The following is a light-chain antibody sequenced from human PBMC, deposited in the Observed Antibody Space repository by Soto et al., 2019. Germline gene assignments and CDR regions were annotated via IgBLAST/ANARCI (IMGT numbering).Light chain of an antibody. CDR2: DAS. CDR3: QQRSSWPPTWT. V-gene: IGKV3-11*01. J-gene: IGKJ1*01. CDR1: QSISSY. Sequence: EIVLTQSPANLSLSPGERATLSCRASQSISSYLAWYQQKSGQAPRLLIYDASNRATGIPVRFSGSGSGTDFTLTISSREPEDFAMYYCQQRSSWPPTWTFGQGTKVEIK.